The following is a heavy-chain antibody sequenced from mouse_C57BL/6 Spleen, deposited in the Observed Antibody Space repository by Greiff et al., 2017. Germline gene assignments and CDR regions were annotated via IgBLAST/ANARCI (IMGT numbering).Heavy chain of an antibody. J-gene: IGHJ2*01. V-gene: IGHV1-52*01. CDR3: ARFGDYDGGVDD. Sequence: QVQLQQPGAELVRPGSSVKLSCKASGYTFTSYWMHWVKQRPIQGLEWIGNIDPSDSETHYNQKFKDKATLTVDKSSSTAYMQLSSLTSEDSAVYYCARFGDYDGGVDDWGQGTTLTVSS. CDR2: IDPSDSET. D-gene: IGHD2-4*01. CDR1: GYTFTSYW.